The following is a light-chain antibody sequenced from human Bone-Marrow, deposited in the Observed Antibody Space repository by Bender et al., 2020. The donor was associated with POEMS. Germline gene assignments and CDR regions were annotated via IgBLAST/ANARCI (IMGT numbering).Light chain of an antibody. V-gene: IGLV1-36*01. Sequence: QSVVTQPPSLSEPPSQRVTISCSCSSSNIGNHGVNWYQQLPGEAPKLLIYYDDLLTPGVSDRFSASESGTSASLAISELQSEDETLDYWSAWDDSLSGWVSGGGTKLTVL. CDR1: SSNIGNHG. J-gene: IGLJ3*02. CDR2: YDD. CDR3: SAWDDSLSGWV.